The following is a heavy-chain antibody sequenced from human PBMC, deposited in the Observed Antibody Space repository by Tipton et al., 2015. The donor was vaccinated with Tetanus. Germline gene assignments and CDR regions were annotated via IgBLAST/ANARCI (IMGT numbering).Heavy chain of an antibody. CDR3: ARGPMVRGVTRFDY. CDR1: GGSISSHY. V-gene: IGHV4-34*01. CDR2: INHSGST. J-gene: IGHJ4*02. D-gene: IGHD3-10*01. Sequence: TLSLTCSVSGGSISSHYWSWIRQPPGKGLEWIGEINHSGSTNYNPSLKSRVTISVDTSKNQFSLKLSSVTAADTAVYYCARGPMVRGVTRFDYWGQGTLVTVSS.